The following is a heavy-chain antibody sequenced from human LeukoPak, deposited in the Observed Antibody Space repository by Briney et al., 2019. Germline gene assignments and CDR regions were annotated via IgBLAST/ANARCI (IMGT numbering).Heavy chain of an antibody. CDR2: ISSSSSTI. CDR1: GFTFSSYA. CDR3: ARDSSGYHHTYYFDY. J-gene: IGHJ4*02. D-gene: IGHD3-22*01. Sequence: GGSLRLSCAASGFTFSSYAMNWVRQAPGKGLEWVSYISSSSSTIYYPDSVKGRFTISRDNAKNSLYLQMNSLRDEDTAVYYCARDSSGYHHTYYFDYWGQGTLVTVSS. V-gene: IGHV3-48*02.